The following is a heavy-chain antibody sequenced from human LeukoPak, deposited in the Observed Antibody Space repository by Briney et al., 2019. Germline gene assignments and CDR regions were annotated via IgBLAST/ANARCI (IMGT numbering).Heavy chain of an antibody. V-gene: IGHV3-23*01. CDR1: GFSFSSYA. Sequence: GSLRLSCTASGFSFSSYALNWVRQAPGRGLEWVSSIGGSGGSAYYADSVKGRFTISRDNSKNTLYLKMNSLRAEDTAVYYCSKGGRWDYYDSSHWGQGTMVIVSS. J-gene: IGHJ3*01. D-gene: IGHD3-22*01. CDR2: IGGSGGSA. CDR3: SKGGRWDYYDSSH.